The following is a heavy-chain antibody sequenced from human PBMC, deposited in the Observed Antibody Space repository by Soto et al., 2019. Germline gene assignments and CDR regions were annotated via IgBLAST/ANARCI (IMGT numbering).Heavy chain of an antibody. V-gene: IGHV3-11*06. CDR3: ARDTGFGDGYYYYGMDV. CDR1: GFTFSDYY. CDR2: ISSSSSYT. J-gene: IGHJ6*02. Sequence: GGSLRLSCAASGFTFSDYYMSWIRQAPGKGLEWVSYISSSSSYTNYADSVKGRFTISRDNAKNSLYLQMNSLRAEDTAVYYCARDTGFGDGYYYYGMDVWGQGTTVTVSS. D-gene: IGHD3-16*01.